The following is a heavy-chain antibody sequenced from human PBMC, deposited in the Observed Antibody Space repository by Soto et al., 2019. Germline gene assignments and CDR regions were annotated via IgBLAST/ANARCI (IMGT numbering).Heavy chain of an antibody. Sequence: QVPLVESGGGVVQPGRSLRLSCAASGFIFSSYAMHWVRQAPGKGLEWVAFISYDGSNKYYADSVKGRFTISRDNSKYTLYLQMNSLRAEDTAVYYCARAGRIYYGMDVWGQGTTVTVSS. J-gene: IGHJ6*02. CDR1: GFIFSSYA. CDR2: ISYDGSNK. CDR3: ARAGRIYYGMDV. V-gene: IGHV3-30-3*01.